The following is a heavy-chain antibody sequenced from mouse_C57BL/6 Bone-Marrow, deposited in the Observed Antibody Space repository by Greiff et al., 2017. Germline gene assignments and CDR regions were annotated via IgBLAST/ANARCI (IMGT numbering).Heavy chain of an antibody. CDR2: INSDGGST. CDR3: ARVTTVVATVGYFDY. Sequence: EVKVVESGGGLVQPGESLKLSCESNEYEFPSHDMSWVRKTPEKRLELVAAINSDGGSTYYPDTMETRFIISRDNTKKTLYLQMSSLRSGDTALYYGARVTTVVATVGYFDYWGQGTTLTVSS. CDR1: EYEFPSHD. D-gene: IGHD1-1*01. J-gene: IGHJ2*01. V-gene: IGHV5-2*01.